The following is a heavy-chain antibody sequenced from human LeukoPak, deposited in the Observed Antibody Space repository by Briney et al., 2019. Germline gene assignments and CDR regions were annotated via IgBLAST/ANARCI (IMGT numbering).Heavy chain of an antibody. CDR2: IYYSGST. Sequence: SQTLSLTCTVSGGSISSGGYYWSWIRQLPGKGLEWIGYIYYSGSTYYNPSLKSRVTISVDTSKYQFSLKLSSVTAADTAVYYCARVHTYYYDSSGYATGLYYFDYWGQGTLVTVSS. V-gene: IGHV4-31*03. CDR3: ARVHTYYYDSSGYATGLYYFDY. D-gene: IGHD3-22*01. CDR1: GGSISSGGYY. J-gene: IGHJ4*02.